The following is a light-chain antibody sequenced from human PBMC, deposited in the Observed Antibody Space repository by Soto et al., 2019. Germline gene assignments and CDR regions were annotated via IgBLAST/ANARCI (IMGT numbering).Light chain of an antibody. CDR1: QCINNY. CDR2: AAS. CDR3: QQTFSSPLT. J-gene: IGKJ4*01. Sequence: LPVIQSPSSLSASVGHRVTITCRPSQCINNYLRWYQQKSGKATDRLIFAASTLASGVPSRFSGSGSGTNFTLTISGLQPEDFATYFCQQTFSSPLTFGGGTKVDTK. V-gene: IGKV1-39*01.